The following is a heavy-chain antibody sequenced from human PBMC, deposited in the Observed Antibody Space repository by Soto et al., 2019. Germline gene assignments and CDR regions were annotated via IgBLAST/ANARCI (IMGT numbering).Heavy chain of an antibody. Sequence: QVQLVQSGAEVRTPGASVKVSCKASGYTFTSYDINWVRQATGQGPEWMGWMNPDSGDTGYVQNFQGRVTMTRNTAISTAYMELSSLRSEDTAVYHCARSVGGSNVNFDYWGQGTLVTVSS. CDR1: GYTFTSYD. J-gene: IGHJ4*02. V-gene: IGHV1-8*01. CDR3: ARSVGGSNVNFDY. D-gene: IGHD3-10*01. CDR2: MNPDSGDT.